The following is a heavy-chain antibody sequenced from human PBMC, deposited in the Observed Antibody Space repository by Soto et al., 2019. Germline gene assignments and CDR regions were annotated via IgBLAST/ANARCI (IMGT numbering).Heavy chain of an antibody. CDR1: GGSISSGGYY. J-gene: IGHJ4*02. CDR3: ARDLAARLGEFGY. CDR2: IYYSGST. D-gene: IGHD6-6*01. Sequence: QVQLQESGPGLVKPSQTLSLTCTVSGGSISSGGYYWSWMRQHPGKGLEGIGYIYYSGSTYYNPSLKSRVTISVDTSKNQFSLKLSSVTAADTAVYYCARDLAARLGEFGYWGQGTLVTVSS. V-gene: IGHV4-31*03.